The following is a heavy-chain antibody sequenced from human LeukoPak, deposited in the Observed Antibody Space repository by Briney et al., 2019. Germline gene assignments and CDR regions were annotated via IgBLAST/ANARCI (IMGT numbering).Heavy chain of an antibody. V-gene: IGHV3-30-3*01. Sequence: GSLRLSCAASGFAFSSYAMHWVRQAPGKGLEWVAVISYDGSNKYYADSVRGRFTISRDNSKNTLYLQMNSLRAEDTAVYYCARGGYYYGSGSDRFDYWGQGTLVTVSS. D-gene: IGHD3-10*01. CDR2: ISYDGSNK. CDR1: GFAFSSYA. CDR3: ARGGYYYGSGSDRFDY. J-gene: IGHJ4*02.